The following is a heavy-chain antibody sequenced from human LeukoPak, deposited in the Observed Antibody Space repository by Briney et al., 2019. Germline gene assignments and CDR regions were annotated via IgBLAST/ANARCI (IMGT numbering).Heavy chain of an antibody. J-gene: IGHJ6*03. V-gene: IGHV4-39*01. CDR3: ARGRYYYDSSGYLEANIYYMDV. D-gene: IGHD3-22*01. CDR1: GGSISSSSYY. CDR2: TYYSGST. Sequence: SEALSLTCTVSGGSISSSSYYWGWIRQPPGKGLEWIGSTYYSGSTYYKPSLKSRVTISVDTSKNQVSLKLSSVTAADTAVYYCARGRYYYDSSGYLEANIYYMDVWGKGTTVTVSS.